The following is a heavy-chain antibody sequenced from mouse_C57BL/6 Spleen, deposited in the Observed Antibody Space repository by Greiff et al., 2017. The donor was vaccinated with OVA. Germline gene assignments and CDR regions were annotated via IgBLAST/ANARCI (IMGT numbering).Heavy chain of an antibody. V-gene: IGHV5-15*01. CDR3: ASYYYGSSYRYFDV. D-gene: IGHD1-1*01. CDR1: GFTFSDYG. Sequence: EVQLVESGGGLVQPGGSLKLSCAASGFTFSDYGMAWVRQAPRKGLEWVAFISNLAYSIYYADTVTGRFTISRANAKNTLYLEMSSLRSEDTAMYYGASYYYGSSYRYFDVWGTGTTVTVSS. CDR2: ISNLAYSI. J-gene: IGHJ1*03.